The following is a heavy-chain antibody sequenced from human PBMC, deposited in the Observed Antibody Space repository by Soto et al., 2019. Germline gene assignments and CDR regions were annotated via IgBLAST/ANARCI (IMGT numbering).Heavy chain of an antibody. CDR3: ARDLSTMIVVVTLDY. Sequence: ASVKVSCKASGYTFTNYYMHWVRQAPGQGLEWMGIINPSGGSTSYAQKFQGRVTMTRDTSTSTVYMELSSLRSEDTAVYYCARDLSTMIVVVTLDYWGQGTLVTVSS. J-gene: IGHJ4*02. CDR1: GYTFTNYY. CDR2: INPSGGST. D-gene: IGHD3-22*01. V-gene: IGHV1-46*01.